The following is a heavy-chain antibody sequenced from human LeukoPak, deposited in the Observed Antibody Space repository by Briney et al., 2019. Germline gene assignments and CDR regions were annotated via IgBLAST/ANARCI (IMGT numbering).Heavy chain of an antibody. CDR1: GGSISSYY. CDR2: IYYSGST. Sequence: SETLSLTCTVSGGSISSYYWSWIRQPPGKGLEWIGYIYYSGSTNYNPSLKRRVTISVDTSKNQFSLKLSSVTAADMAVYYCARGGKDILTGWGSLWYWGQGTLVTVSS. CDR3: ARGGKDILTGWGSLWY. D-gene: IGHD3-9*01. V-gene: IGHV4-59*01. J-gene: IGHJ4*02.